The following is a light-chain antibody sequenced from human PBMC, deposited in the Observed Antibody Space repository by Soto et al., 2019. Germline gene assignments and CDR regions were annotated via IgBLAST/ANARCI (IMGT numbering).Light chain of an antibody. CDR3: LQEYSYPRT. V-gene: IGKV1-6*01. CDR2: ATS. CDR1: QDIRTE. J-gene: IGKJ1*01. Sequence: AIQMTQSPSSLSASVGDRVTITCRASQDIRTELGWYQQKPGNAPKLLIYATSILQSGVPSRFRGIGSGTDFALTIISLQPEDFATYYCLQEYSYPRTFGQGTKVEIK.